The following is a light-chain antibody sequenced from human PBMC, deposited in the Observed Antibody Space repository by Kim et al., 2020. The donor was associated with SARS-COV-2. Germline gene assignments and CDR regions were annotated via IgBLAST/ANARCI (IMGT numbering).Light chain of an antibody. CDR1: SSNIGAGYD. Sequence: QLVLTQPPSVSGAPGQRVTISCTGSSSNIGAGYDVHWYQQLPGTAPKLLIYDNNNRPSGVPDRFSGSKSGTSASLAITGLQPEDEADYYCQSYDSSLSVFGGGTQLTVL. CDR2: DNN. CDR3: QSYDSSLSV. J-gene: IGLJ2*01. V-gene: IGLV1-40*01.